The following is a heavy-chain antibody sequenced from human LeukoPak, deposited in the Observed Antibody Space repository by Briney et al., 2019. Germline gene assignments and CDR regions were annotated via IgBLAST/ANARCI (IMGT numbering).Heavy chain of an antibody. Sequence: TGGSLRLSCAASGFTFSSYAMRWVRQAPGKGLEWVAVISYDGSNKYYADSVKGRFTISRDNSKNTLYLQMNSLRAEDTAVYYCARDSRLYSSSGNLDYWGQGTLVTVSS. J-gene: IGHJ4*02. CDR2: ISYDGSNK. D-gene: IGHD6-13*01. V-gene: IGHV3-30-3*01. CDR1: GFTFSSYA. CDR3: ARDSRLYSSSGNLDY.